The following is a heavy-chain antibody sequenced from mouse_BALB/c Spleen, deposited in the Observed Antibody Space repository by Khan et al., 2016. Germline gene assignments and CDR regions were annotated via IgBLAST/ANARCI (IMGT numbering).Heavy chain of an antibody. CDR2: VIPSNANT. V-gene: IGHV1-4*01. J-gene: IGHJ2*01. CDR3: ARDGWLRGCSDE. D-gene: IGHD2-2*01. CDR1: GYTFTSYT. Sequence: QVQLQQSGAELARPGASVKMSCKASGYTFTSYTMHWVKQGPGQGLEWIGYVIPSNANTNYNQKFKDKATLTADKSSSTAYMQLSSLPSEDPAVXCGARDGWLRGCSDEWGQGTTLTVSS.